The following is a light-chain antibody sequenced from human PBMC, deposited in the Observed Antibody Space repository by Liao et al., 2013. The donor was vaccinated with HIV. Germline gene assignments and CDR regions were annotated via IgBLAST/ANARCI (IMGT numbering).Light chain of an antibody. J-gene: IGLJ3*02. CDR2: YDS. CDR1: NIGSKS. Sequence: SYELTQPPSVSVAPGKTARITCGGNNIGSKSVHWYQQKPGQAPVLVIYYDSDRLSGIPERFSGSNSGNTATLTISRVEAGDEADYYCQVWDTGNDHPRVFGGGTKLSVL. V-gene: IGLV3-21*01. CDR3: QVWDTGNDHPRV.